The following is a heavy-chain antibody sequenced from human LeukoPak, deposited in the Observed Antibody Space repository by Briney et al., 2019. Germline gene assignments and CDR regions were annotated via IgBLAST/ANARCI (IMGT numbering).Heavy chain of an antibody. Sequence: ASVKVSCKASGYTFTGYYIHWVRQAPGQGLEWMGWINPNSGGTTYAQKFRGRVTVTRDTSINTAYMELTGLTSDDTALYYCARADYGNNWFDPWGQGTLVTVSS. J-gene: IGHJ5*02. CDR1: GYTFTGYY. CDR2: INPNSGGT. V-gene: IGHV1-2*02. D-gene: IGHD4-17*01. CDR3: ARADYGNNWFDP.